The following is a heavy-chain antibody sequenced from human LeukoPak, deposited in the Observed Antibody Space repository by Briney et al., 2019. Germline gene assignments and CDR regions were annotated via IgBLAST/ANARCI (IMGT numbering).Heavy chain of an antibody. J-gene: IGHJ4*02. CDR3: AREGSNHFDY. D-gene: IGHD4-11*01. Sequence: GGSPRLSCAASGFTFSSYSMNWVRQAPGKGLEWVSSISSSSSYIYYADSVKGRFTISRDNAKNSLYLQMNSLRAEDTAVYYCAREGSNHFDYWGQGTLVTVSS. CDR2: ISSSSSYI. V-gene: IGHV3-21*01. CDR1: GFTFSSYS.